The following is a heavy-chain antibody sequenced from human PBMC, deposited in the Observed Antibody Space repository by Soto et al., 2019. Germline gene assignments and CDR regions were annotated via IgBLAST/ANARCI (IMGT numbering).Heavy chain of an antibody. D-gene: IGHD7-27*01. Sequence: SETLSLTCSVSGDSISNLDYFWAWIRQPPGQALEYIGYIYKSATTYYNPSFESRVAISVDTSKTQFSLNVTSVTAADTAVYFCARGRYCLTGRCFPNWFDSWGQGALVTVSS. CDR3: ARGRYCLTGRCFPNWFDS. CDR1: GDSISNLDYF. J-gene: IGHJ5*01. V-gene: IGHV4-30-4*01. CDR2: IYKSATT.